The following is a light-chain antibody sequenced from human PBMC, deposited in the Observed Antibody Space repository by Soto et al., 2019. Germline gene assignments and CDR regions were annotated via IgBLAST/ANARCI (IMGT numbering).Light chain of an antibody. CDR1: QSVSSSY. J-gene: IGKJ4*01. CDR3: QQYGSSPKFA. Sequence: EIVLTQSPGTLSLSPGERATLSCRASQSVSSSYLAWYQQKPGQAPRLLIYGASSRATGIPDRFSGSGSGTDFTLTISRLEPEDFAVYYCQQYGSSPKFAFGGGT. V-gene: IGKV3-20*01. CDR2: GAS.